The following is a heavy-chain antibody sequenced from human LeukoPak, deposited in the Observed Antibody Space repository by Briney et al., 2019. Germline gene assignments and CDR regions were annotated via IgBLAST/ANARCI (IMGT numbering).Heavy chain of an antibody. Sequence: PSETLSLTCSVSGGSFSSYFWSWVRQPAGKGLEWIGRIYPSGNTNYNPSLKSRVTISVDTSKNQFSLKLSSVTAADTAVYYCARVGYDFWSGYYTRARYYYYYMDVWGKGTTVTVSS. CDR1: GGSFSSYF. J-gene: IGHJ6*03. CDR2: IYPSGNT. V-gene: IGHV4-4*07. D-gene: IGHD3-3*01. CDR3: ARVGYDFWSGYYTRARYYYYYMDV.